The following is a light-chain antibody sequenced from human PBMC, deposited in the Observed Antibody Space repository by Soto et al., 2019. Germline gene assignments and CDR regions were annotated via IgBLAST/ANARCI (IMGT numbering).Light chain of an antibody. V-gene: IGLV2-11*01. CDR2: DVS. Sequence: QSVLTQPRSVSGSPGQSVTISCTGTSSDVGGYNYVSWYQQHPGKAPKLMIYDVSKRPSGVPDRFSGSKSGNTASLTISGLQAEDEADYYYCSYAGTSTWVFGGGTQLTVL. CDR3: CSYAGTSTWV. CDR1: SSDVGGYNY. J-gene: IGLJ3*02.